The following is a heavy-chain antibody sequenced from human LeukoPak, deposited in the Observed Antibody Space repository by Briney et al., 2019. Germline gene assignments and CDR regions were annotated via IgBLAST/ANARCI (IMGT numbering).Heavy chain of an antibody. V-gene: IGHV3-21*06. CDR3: AAATSRFPRPIDP. Sequence: GGSLRLSCEASGFIFSSYYMNWVRQAPGKGLEWVSCISSNRQYIYYADSVKGRFNISRDNTKNLLFLHMNSLRGADNAVYYCAAATSRFPRPIDPWGQGIMVTVSS. CDR2: ISSNRQYI. J-gene: IGHJ5*01. D-gene: IGHD6-25*01. CDR1: GFIFSSYY.